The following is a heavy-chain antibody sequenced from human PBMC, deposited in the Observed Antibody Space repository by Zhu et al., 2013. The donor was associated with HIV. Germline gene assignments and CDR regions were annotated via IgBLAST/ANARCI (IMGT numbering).Heavy chain of an antibody. CDR2: INPNSGVT. V-gene: IGHV1-2*02. J-gene: IGHJ4*02. D-gene: IGHD5-18*01. Sequence: QVQLVQSGAEVKKPGASVKVSCKASGYTFIAYYMHWVRLAPGQGLEWMGWINPNSGVTNFAQKFQGRVTMTRDTSSSTAYMELSRLRSDDTAVYYCNTALDSKEIDYWGQGTLVTVSS. CDR3: NTALDSKEIDY. CDR1: GYTFIAYY.